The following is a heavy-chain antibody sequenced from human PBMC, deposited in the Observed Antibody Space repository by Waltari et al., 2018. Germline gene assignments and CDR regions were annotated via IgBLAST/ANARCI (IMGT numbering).Heavy chain of an antibody. V-gene: IGHV1-69*08. D-gene: IGHD5-12*01. CDR2: TIPIFGTA. J-gene: IGHJ4*02. CDR1: GGTFSSYA. CDR3: ARGGYSGYDLAELDY. Sequence: QVQLVQSGAEVKKPGSSVKVSCKASGGTFSSYAISWVRQAPGQGLEGMGRTIPIFGTANSAQKFQGRVTITADKPTRTAYMELSSLRSEDTAVYYCARGGYSGYDLAELDYWGQGTLVTVSS.